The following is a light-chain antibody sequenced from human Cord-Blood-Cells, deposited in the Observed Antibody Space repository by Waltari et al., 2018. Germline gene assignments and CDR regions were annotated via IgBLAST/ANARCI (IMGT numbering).Light chain of an antibody. CDR2: AAS. V-gene: IGKV1-NL1*01. CDR1: QGISNS. CDR3: QQYYSTRT. Sequence: DIQMTQSPSSLSASVGDRVTITCRASQGISNSLAWYQQKPGKAPKLLLYAASRLESGVASRCSGSGSGTDYTRTISSLQPEDFATYYCQQYYSTRTFGQGTKVEIK. J-gene: IGKJ1*01.